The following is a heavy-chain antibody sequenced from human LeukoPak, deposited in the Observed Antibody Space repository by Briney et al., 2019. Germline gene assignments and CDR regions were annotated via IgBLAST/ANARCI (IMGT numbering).Heavy chain of an antibody. CDR1: GFGFSSYG. CDR2: ISGYTGRT. Sequence: GASVKVSCKASGFGFSSYGINWVRQAPGQRLEWMGWISGYTGRTKYLQKMRGRVTMTTDTSTNTAYMELRSLTSDDTAVYYRARGPGIDVAGVFDYWGQGSLVTVSS. D-gene: IGHD6-19*01. V-gene: IGHV1-18*04. J-gene: IGHJ4*02. CDR3: ARGPGIDVAGVFDY.